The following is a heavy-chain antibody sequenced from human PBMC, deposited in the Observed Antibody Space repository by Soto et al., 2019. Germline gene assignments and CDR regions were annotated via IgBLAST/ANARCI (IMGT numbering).Heavy chain of an antibody. CDR2: ISYDGNNK. D-gene: IGHD3-22*01. CDR1: EFTFSDYA. V-gene: IGHV3-30*03. CDR3: TTDPVTMIVVVPSSG. Sequence: PGGSLRLSCAAAEFTFSDYAMHWVRQAPGKGLQWLAVISYDGNNKYYADSVEGRFTTSRDNSKNTVYLQMNSLKTEDTAVYYCTTDPVTMIVVVPSSGWGQGTLVTVSS. J-gene: IGHJ4*02.